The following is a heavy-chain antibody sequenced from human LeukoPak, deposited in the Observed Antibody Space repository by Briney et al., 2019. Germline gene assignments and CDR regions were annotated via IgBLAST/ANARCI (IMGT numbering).Heavy chain of an antibody. CDR2: INTNNGVT. Sequence: ASVKVSCKTSGLTFTGVNFIHWVRQAPGQGPEWMGWINTNNGVTDYARKFQGRVTMTRDTSISTVYMELSRLTSDDMAMYYCTKDRLSKWFDLWGQGTLVTVSS. CDR1: GLTFTGVNF. V-gene: IGHV1-2*02. D-gene: IGHD5-12*01. J-gene: IGHJ5*02. CDR3: TKDRLSKWFDL.